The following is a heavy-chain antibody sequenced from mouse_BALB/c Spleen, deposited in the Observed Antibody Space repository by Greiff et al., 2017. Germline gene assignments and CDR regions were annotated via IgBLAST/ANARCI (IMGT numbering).Heavy chain of an antibody. V-gene: IGHV5-6-5*01. Sequence: DVHLVESGGGLVKPGGSLKLSCAASGFTFSSYAMSWVRQTPEKRLEWVASISSGGSTYYPDSVKGRFTISRDNARNILYLQMSSLRSEDTAMYYCARGREGYYAMDYWGQGTSVTVSS. CDR2: ISSGGST. J-gene: IGHJ4*01. CDR1: GFTFSSYA. CDR3: ARGREGYYAMDY.